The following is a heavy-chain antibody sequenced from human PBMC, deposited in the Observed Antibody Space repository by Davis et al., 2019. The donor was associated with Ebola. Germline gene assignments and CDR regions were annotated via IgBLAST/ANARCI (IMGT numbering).Heavy chain of an antibody. CDR1: GGTFSNYT. Sequence: SVKVSCKASGGTFSNYTFHWVRQAPGQGLEWMGRVIPILGTADYAQRFQGRVTITADTSTHTAYMELSRLRSDDTATYYCTRGKWFDPWGQGTLVAVSS. J-gene: IGHJ5*02. CDR3: TRGKWFDP. V-gene: IGHV1-69*08. CDR2: VIPILGTA.